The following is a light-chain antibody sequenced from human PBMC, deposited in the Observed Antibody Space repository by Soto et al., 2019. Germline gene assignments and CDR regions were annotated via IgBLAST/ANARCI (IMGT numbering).Light chain of an antibody. CDR1: QSVINN. CDR3: QQYNYWPPIT. V-gene: IGKV3D-15*01. CDR2: GAS. J-gene: IGKJ5*01. Sequence: EIGLRQSPGSLSLSPAEISTLSCGSSQSVINNYLAWYQQKPGQAPRLLIYGASNRATGIPDRFSGSGSGTEFTLTISSLQSEDFAVYYCQQYNYWPPITFGQGTRLEIK.